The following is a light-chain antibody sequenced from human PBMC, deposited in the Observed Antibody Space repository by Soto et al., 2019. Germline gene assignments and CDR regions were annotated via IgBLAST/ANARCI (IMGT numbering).Light chain of an antibody. V-gene: IGKV3-11*01. CDR3: QQRSSWPLT. Sequence: EIVLTQSPATLSLSPGERATLSCRASRGIDTYLAWYQQKRGQAPRLLIYDASNRTTGIPARFSGGGSGTDFTLSSSSLETDDFAVYYCQQRSSWPLTCGGGTKVEIK. CDR2: DAS. J-gene: IGKJ4*01. CDR1: RGIDTY.